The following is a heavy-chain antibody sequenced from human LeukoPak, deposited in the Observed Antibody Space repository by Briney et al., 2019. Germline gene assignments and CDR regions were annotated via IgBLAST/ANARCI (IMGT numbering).Heavy chain of an antibody. J-gene: IGHJ4*02. D-gene: IGHD4-23*01. CDR3: TRKIYGGNSGAD. V-gene: IGHV3-48*03. Sequence: GGSLRLSRAASGLIFSSHEMNSVRQAPGKGLEWVSYISESGTSIHYAGSLQGRFTISRDNAKNSLYLQMNSLRVEDTAVYYCTRKIYGGNSGADWGQGTLVTVSS. CDR2: ISESGTSI. CDR1: GLIFSSHE.